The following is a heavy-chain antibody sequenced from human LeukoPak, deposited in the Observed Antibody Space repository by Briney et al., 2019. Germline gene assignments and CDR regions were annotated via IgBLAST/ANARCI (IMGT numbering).Heavy chain of an antibody. CDR1: GFTFSSYS. V-gene: IGHV3-48*04. D-gene: IGHD5-18*01. Sequence: GGSLRLSCAASGFTFSSYSMNWVRQAPGKGLEWVSYISSSSSTIYYADSVKGRFTISRDNAKNTLYLQMNSLRAEDTAVYYCARDPLDTAMVTVPFDYWGQGTLVTVSS. CDR3: ARDPLDTAMVTVPFDY. J-gene: IGHJ4*02. CDR2: ISSSSSTI.